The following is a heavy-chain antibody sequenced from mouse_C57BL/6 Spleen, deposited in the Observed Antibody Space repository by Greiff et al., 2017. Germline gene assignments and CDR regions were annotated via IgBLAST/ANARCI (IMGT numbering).Heavy chain of an antibody. V-gene: IGHV1-80*01. Sequence: QVQLQQSGAELVKPGASVKISCKASGYAFSSYWMNWVKQRPGKGLEWIGQIYPGDGDTNYNGKFKGKATLTADKSSSTAYMQRSSLTSEDSAVYFCARSGDGSSLYYFDYWGQGTTLTVSS. D-gene: IGHD1-1*01. J-gene: IGHJ2*01. CDR3: ARSGDGSSLYYFDY. CDR2: IYPGDGDT. CDR1: GYAFSSYW.